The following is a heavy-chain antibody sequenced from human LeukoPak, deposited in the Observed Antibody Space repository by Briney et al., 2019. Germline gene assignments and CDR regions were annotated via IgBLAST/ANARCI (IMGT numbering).Heavy chain of an antibody. CDR2: IYTSGST. CDR3: AAYSSGWSYFDY. D-gene: IGHD6-19*01. V-gene: IGHV4-4*07. Sequence: SETLSLTCTVSGGSISSYYWSWIRQPAGKGLEWIGRIYTSGSTNYNPSLKRRVTMSVDTSKNQFSLKLSSVTAADTAVYYCAAYSSGWSYFDYWGQGTLVTVSS. CDR1: GGSISSYY. J-gene: IGHJ4*02.